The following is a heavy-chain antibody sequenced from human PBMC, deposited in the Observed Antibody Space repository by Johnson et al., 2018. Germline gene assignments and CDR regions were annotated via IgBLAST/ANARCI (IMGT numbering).Heavy chain of an antibody. CDR3: AKGGIAVAGTQDYYYMDV. D-gene: IGHD6-19*01. V-gene: IGHV3-30*18. J-gene: IGHJ6*03. CDR1: GFTFDDYA. CDR2: ISYDGSNK. Sequence: QVQLVESGGGVVQPGRSLRLSCAASGFTFDDYAMHWVRQAPGKGLEGVAVISYDGSNKYYADSVKGRFTISRDNSKNTLYLQMNSLRAEDTAVYYCAKGGIAVAGTQDYYYMDVWGKGTTVTVSS.